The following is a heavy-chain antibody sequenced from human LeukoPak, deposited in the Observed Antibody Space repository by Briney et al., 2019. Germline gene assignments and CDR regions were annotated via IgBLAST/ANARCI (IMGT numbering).Heavy chain of an antibody. CDR1: GFTVGNYY. J-gene: IGHJ4*02. CDR2: IYSGDTT. CDR3: ARAKMDTFNLFGY. D-gene: IGHD5-24*01. Sequence: PGGSLRLSCAASGFTVGNYYMSWVRQAPGKGLEWVSLIYSGDTTHYADSVKGRFTISRDNSKSTLYLQMNSLRAEDTAVYFCARAKMDTFNLFGYWGQGTLVTVSS. V-gene: IGHV3-66*02.